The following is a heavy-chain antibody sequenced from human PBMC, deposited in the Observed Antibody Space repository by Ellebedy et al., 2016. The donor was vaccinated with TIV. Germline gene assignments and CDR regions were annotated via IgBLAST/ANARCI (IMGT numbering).Heavy chain of an antibody. CDR3: AREGPYYDILSGYYKHFDY. D-gene: IGHD3-9*01. Sequence: ASVKVSCKASGDTFSSHAIGWVRQAPGQGLEWVGRIIPTLNIKNVAPKFQGRVTLSADKSTSTAYMEMSSLRSEDTAMYYCAREGPYYDILSGYYKHFDYWGQGTLVTVSS. J-gene: IGHJ4*02. V-gene: IGHV1-69*04. CDR2: IIPTLNIK. CDR1: GDTFSSHA.